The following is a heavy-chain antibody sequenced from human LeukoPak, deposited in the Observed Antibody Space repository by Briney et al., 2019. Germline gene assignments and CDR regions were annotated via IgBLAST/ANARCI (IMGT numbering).Heavy chain of an antibody. CDR1: GGSISSSSYY. CDR3: ARAFGLNTWIQLWLNRLSYFDY. Sequence: SETLSLTCTVSGGSISSSSYYWGWIRQPPGKGLEWIGSIYYSGSTYYNPSLKSRVTISVDTSKNQFSLKLSSVTAADTAVYYCARAFGLNTWIQLWLNRLSYFDYWGQGTLVTVSS. CDR2: IYYSGST. V-gene: IGHV4-39*07. D-gene: IGHD5-18*01. J-gene: IGHJ4*02.